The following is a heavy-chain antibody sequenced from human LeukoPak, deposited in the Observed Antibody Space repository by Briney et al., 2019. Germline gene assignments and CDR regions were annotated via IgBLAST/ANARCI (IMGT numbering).Heavy chain of an antibody. CDR2: ISAYNGNT. J-gene: IGHJ4*02. V-gene: IGHV1-18*01. Sequence: ASVKVSCKASGGTFSSYGISWVRQAPGQGLEWMGWISAYNGNTNYAQKLQGRVTMTTDTSTSTAYMELRSLRSDDTAVYYCARDRGYSYGEPSYFDYWGQGTLVTVSS. CDR3: ARDRGYSYGEPSYFDY. D-gene: IGHD5-18*01. CDR1: GGTFSSYG.